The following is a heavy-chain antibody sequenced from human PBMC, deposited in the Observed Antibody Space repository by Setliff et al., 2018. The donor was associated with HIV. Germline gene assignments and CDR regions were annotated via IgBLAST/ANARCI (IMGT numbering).Heavy chain of an antibody. Sequence: PSETLSLTCTVSGGSISSYYWSWIRQPPGKGLEWIGHIYYSGSTNYNPSLKSRVTISVDTSKNQFSLKLSSVTAADTAVYYCARNPCSGGSCPDAFDIWGQGTMVTVSS. CDR1: GGSISSYY. V-gene: IGHV4-59*01. D-gene: IGHD2-15*01. J-gene: IGHJ3*02. CDR2: IYYSGST. CDR3: ARNPCSGGSCPDAFDI.